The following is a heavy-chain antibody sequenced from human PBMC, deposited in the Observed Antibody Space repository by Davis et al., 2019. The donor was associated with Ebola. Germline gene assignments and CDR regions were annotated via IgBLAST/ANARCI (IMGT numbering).Heavy chain of an antibody. J-gene: IGHJ6*02. D-gene: IGHD1-20*01. V-gene: IGHV1-69*04. CDR2: IIPILGIA. CDR1: GYTFTSYG. Sequence: SVTVSCKASGYTFTSYGISWVRQAPGQGLEWMGRIIPILGIANYAQKFQGRVTITADKSTSTAYMELSSLRSEDTAVYYCARVTGQTTLSEADVWGQGTTVTVSS. CDR3: ARVTGQTTLSEADV.